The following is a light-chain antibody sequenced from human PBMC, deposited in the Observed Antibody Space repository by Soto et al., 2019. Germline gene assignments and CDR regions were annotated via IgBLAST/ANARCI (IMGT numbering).Light chain of an antibody. J-gene: IGKJ4*01. V-gene: IGKV1-5*01. CDR2: DAS. CDR3: QQYDTYPLT. CDR1: QSINNW. Sequence: GDRVTITCRASQSINNWLAWYQQKPGKAPKFLIYDASTLETGAPSRFSGSASGTEFTLTISGLQPEDVASYYCQQYDTYPLTFGGGTRVELK.